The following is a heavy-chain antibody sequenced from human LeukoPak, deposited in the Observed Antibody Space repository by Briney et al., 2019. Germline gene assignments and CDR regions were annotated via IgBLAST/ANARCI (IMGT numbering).Heavy chain of an antibody. J-gene: IGHJ4*02. V-gene: IGHV3-48*02. CDR2: INTNIRIT. D-gene: IGHD1-26*01. CDR3: ANSGNYRFDY. CDR1: GFTFSSYT. Sequence: PGGSLRLSCAASGFTFSSYTMNWVRQAPGKGLEWVSHINTNIRITAYADSVKGRFTISRDNAKNSLYLQMNSLRDEDTAVYYCANSGNYRFDYWGQGTLVTVSS.